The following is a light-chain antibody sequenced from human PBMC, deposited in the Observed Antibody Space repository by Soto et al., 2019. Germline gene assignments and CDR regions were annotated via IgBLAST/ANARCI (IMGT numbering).Light chain of an antibody. CDR2: PAS. CDR1: PGTSSY. Sequence: SQLPQSPSFLSASVRDRVTITSLHSPGTSSYLAWYQPNPGKAPKLLIYPASPLQSGLPSGFTGSGSGTEFTLTISRLQPEDFATDYCQHPNSYPLPFGGGNKVDI. V-gene: IGKV1-9*01. CDR3: QHPNSYPLP. J-gene: IGKJ4*01.